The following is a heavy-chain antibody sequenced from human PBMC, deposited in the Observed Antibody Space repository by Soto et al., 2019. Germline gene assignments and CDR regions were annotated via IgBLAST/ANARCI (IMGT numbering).Heavy chain of an antibody. Sequence: SVKVSCKASGGTFSSYAISWVRQAPGQGLEWMGGIIPIFGTANYAQKFQGRVTITADESTSTAYMELSSLRSEDTAVYYCARSHTYYDILTGPYWGQGTLVTVSS. J-gene: IGHJ4*02. CDR1: GGTFSSYA. CDR3: ARSHTYYDILTGPY. CDR2: IIPIFGTA. D-gene: IGHD3-9*01. V-gene: IGHV1-69*13.